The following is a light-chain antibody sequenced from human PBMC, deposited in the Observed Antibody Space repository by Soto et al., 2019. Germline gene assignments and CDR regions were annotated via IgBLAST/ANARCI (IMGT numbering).Light chain of an antibody. V-gene: IGKV3-11*01. J-gene: IGKJ1*01. CDR2: DAS. CDR1: QSVSSY. CDR3: WQRSNWLTWT. Sequence: EIVLTQSPATLSLSPGERATLSCRASQSVSSYLAWYQQKPGQAPRLLIYDASNRATVIPARFSGSGSGTDFTRTISSLEPEDYGVYYCWQRSNWLTWTFGQGTKVEIK.